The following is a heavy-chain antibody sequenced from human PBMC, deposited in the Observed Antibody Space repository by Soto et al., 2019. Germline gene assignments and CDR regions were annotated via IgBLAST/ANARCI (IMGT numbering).Heavy chain of an antibody. CDR2: IYPGDSDT. D-gene: IGHD1-1*01. V-gene: IGHV5-51*01. J-gene: IGHJ6*02. CDR1: GYSFAIYW. CDR3: XRTGTTNVYYYYYGMDV. Sequence: GESLKISCRGSGYSFAIYWIGWVRQMPGKGLEWMGIIYPGDSDTRYSPSFQGQVTISADKSISTAYLQWSSLKASDTAMYYCXRTGTTNVYYYYYGMDVWGQGTTVTVSS.